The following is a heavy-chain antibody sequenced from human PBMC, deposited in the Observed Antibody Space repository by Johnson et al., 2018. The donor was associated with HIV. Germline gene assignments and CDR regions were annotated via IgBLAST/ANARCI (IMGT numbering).Heavy chain of an antibody. CDR2: MGTAGDT. CDR3: ARGGSRTTIFGVDINLGGFDI. V-gene: IGHV3-13*01. J-gene: IGHJ3*02. D-gene: IGHD3-3*01. Sequence: MQLVESGGDWVQRGRSLKLSCEASGFTFSNYDIHWVRQATGKGLVWVSTMGTAGDTYYAGSVKGRFTVSRENAKNSLYLQMNSLRAGDTAVYYCARGGSRTTIFGVDINLGGFDIWGQGTRVTVSS. CDR1: GFTFSNYD.